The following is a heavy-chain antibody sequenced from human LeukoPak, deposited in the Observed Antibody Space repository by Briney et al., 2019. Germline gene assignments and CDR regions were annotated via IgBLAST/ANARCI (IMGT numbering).Heavy chain of an antibody. V-gene: IGHV3-9*03. CDR3: AKGFSGYYGTNFDY. D-gene: IGHD3-22*01. CDR2: ISWNSGSI. CDR1: GFTFDDYA. J-gene: IGHJ4*02. Sequence: PGRSLRLSCAASGFTFDDYAMHWVRQAPGKGLEWVSGISWNSGSIGYADSVKGRFTISRDNAKNSLYLQMNSLRAEDMALYYCAKGFSGYYGTNFDYWGQGTLVTVSS.